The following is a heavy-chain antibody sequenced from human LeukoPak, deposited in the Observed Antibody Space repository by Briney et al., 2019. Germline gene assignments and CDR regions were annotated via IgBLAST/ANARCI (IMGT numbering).Heavy chain of an antibody. Sequence: GGSLRLSCAASGFTFSSYVMSWVRQAPGKGLEWVSGISGSGSVTEYADSVKGRFTISRDNSKNTLYLQMNSLRAEDTAVYYCAKGTLPAIAAGGLFDYWGQGTLVTVAS. CDR2: ISGSGSVT. V-gene: IGHV3-23*01. CDR3: AKGTLPAIAAGGLFDY. CDR1: GFTFSSYV. D-gene: IGHD6-13*01. J-gene: IGHJ4*02.